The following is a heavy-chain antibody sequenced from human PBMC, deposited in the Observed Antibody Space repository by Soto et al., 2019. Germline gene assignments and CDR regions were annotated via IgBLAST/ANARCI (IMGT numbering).Heavy chain of an antibody. D-gene: IGHD2-15*01. V-gene: IGHV3-33*01. Sequence: QVPLVESGGGVVQPGRSLRLSCAASGFTFSSYGMHWVRQAPGKGLEWVEVIWYDGSNKYYADSVKGRFTISRDNSKNTLYLQMNSLRVEDTAVYYCARDMSSCHYVLGAFDIWGQGTMVTVSS. J-gene: IGHJ3*02. CDR1: GFTFSSYG. CDR2: IWYDGSNK. CDR3: ARDMSSCHYVLGAFDI.